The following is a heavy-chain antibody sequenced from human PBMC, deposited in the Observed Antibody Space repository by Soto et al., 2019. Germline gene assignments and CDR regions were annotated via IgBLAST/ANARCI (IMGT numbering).Heavy chain of an antibody. Sequence: PGGSLRLSCAASGFTVNNNYISWVRQAPGKGLEWVSITYSTGSSYYADSVQGRFTISRDNSKNILYLQMNRLRVEDTALYYCARGEWERSVFEYYYYAMDVWGQGTTVTVSS. D-gene: IGHD1-26*01. CDR1: GFTVNNNY. CDR3: ARGEWERSVFEYYYYAMDV. V-gene: IGHV3-66*01. CDR2: TYSTGSS. J-gene: IGHJ6*02.